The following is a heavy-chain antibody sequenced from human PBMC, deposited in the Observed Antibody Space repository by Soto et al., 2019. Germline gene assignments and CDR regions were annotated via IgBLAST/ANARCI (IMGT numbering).Heavy chain of an antibody. Sequence: QVQLVQSGAEVKKPGASVKVSCKASGYTFTSYDINWVRQATGQGLEWMGWMNPNSGNTGYAQKFQGRVTMTRNTSISTAYMELSSLRSEDTAVYYCARLQSGTIFGLVILYFQHWGQGTLVTVSS. CDR1: GYTFTSYD. V-gene: IGHV1-8*01. J-gene: IGHJ1*01. D-gene: IGHD3-3*01. CDR2: MNPNSGNT. CDR3: ARLQSGTIFGLVILYFQH.